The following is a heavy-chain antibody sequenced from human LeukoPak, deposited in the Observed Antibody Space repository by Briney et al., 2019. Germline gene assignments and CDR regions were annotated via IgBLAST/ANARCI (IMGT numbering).Heavy chain of an antibody. CDR1: GFTFSSYA. J-gene: IGHJ3*02. D-gene: IGHD3-22*01. CDR3: AKAVGSTGYSSRDAFDI. V-gene: IGHV3-23*01. CDR2: ISGGGSGT. Sequence: QAGGSLRLSCAPSGFTFSSYAMSWVRQAPGKGLEWVAVISGGGSGTYYADSVRGRFTISRDNSKNTVYLQMNSLRAEDTAIYYCAKAVGSTGYSSRDAFDIWGQGTMVTVSS.